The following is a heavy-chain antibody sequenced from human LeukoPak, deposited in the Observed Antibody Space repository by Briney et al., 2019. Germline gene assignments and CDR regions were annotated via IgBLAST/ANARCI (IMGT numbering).Heavy chain of an antibody. CDR1: GYTFTGYY. CDR3: ARDGGEDWFDP. Sequence: ASVKVSCKASGYTFTGYYMHFIRQAPGQGLEWMGWINPKSGDTNYAQKFQGRVTMTRDTPISTAYMELSRLTSDGTALYYCARDGGEDWFDPWGQGTQVTVSS. V-gene: IGHV1-2*02. J-gene: IGHJ5*02. CDR2: INPKSGDT. D-gene: IGHD3-16*01.